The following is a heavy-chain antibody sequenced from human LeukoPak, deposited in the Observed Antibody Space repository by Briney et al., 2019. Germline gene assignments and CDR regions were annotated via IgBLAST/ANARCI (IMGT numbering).Heavy chain of an antibody. D-gene: IGHD3-10*01. CDR1: GDSISSNGYY. V-gene: IGHV4-39*07. CDR2: IHYSGST. CDR3: ARYESGSMYDY. J-gene: IGHJ4*02. Sequence: PSETLSLTCTVSGDSISSNGYYWGWIRQPPGKGLEWLGSIHYSGSTQDNPSLKGRVTISIDTSKNQFSLKLSSVTAADTAVYYCARYESGSMYDYWGQGTLVTVSS.